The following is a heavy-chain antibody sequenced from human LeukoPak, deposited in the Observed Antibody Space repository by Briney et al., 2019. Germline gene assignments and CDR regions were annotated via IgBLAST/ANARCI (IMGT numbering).Heavy chain of an antibody. CDR1: GYSFTSYW. CDR2: IYPGDSDT. V-gene: IGHV5-51*01. J-gene: IGHJ4*02. CDR3: ARGPLYCSGGSCYRFDY. Sequence: GESLKISCKGSGYSFTSYWISWVRQMPGKGLEWMGIIYPGDSDTRYSPSFQGQVTISADKSISTAYLQWSSLKASDTAMYYCARGPLYCSGGSCYRFDYWGQGTLVTVSS. D-gene: IGHD2-15*01.